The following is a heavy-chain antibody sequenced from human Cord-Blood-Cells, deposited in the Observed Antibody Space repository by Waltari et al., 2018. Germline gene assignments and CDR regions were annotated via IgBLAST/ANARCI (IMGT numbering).Heavy chain of an antibody. CDR2: IIPSFGTA. D-gene: IGHD2-15*01. J-gene: IGHJ5*02. V-gene: IGHV1-69*01. Sequence: VQLVQYGAGVKKPASPVQVSCTASGGTFSSYAISWVRQAHGQGLEWMGGIIPSFGTAKYAQKFQGTVTITADESTSTAYMELSSLRSEDTAVYYWARGHCSGGSCYLFFDPWGQGTLVTVSS. CDR3: ARGHCSGGSCYLFFDP. CDR1: GGTFSSYA.